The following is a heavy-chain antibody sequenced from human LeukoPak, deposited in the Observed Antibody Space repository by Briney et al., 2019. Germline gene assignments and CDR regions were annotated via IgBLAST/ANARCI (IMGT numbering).Heavy chain of an antibody. V-gene: IGHV1-3*01. CDR3: ARKMHYYDSSGPNGGAFDI. Sequence: GAPVKVSCKASGYTFTSYAMHWVRQAPGQRLEWMGWINAGNGNTKYSQKFQGRVTITADESTSTAYMELSSLRSEDTAVYYCARKMHYYDSSGPNGGAFDIWGQGTMVTVSS. D-gene: IGHD3-22*01. CDR1: GYTFTSYA. CDR2: INAGNGNT. J-gene: IGHJ3*02.